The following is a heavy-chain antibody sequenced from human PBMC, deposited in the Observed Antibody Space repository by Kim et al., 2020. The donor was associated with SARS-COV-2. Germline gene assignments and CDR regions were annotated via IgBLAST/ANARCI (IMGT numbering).Heavy chain of an antibody. D-gene: IGHD4-17*01. CDR3: ASSSYGGNSEYYFYYYGMDV. J-gene: IGHJ6*02. Sequence: RFTISRDNAKNSLYLQMNSLRAEDTAVYYCASSSYGGNSEYYFYYYGMDVWGQGTTVTVSS. V-gene: IGHV3-11*01.